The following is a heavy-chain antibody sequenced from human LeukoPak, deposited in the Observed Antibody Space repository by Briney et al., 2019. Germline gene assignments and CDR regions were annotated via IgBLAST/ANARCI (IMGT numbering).Heavy chain of an antibody. J-gene: IGHJ5*02. D-gene: IGHD6-13*01. Sequence: ASVKVSCKASGYTFTGYYMHWVRQAPGQGLEWMGWINPNSGGTNYAQKFQGRVTMTRDTSISTAYMELSRLRSEDTAVYYCARKGWAAAGRRVRNWFDPWGQGTLVTVSS. V-gene: IGHV1-2*02. CDR2: INPNSGGT. CDR1: GYTFTGYY. CDR3: ARKGWAAAGRRVRNWFDP.